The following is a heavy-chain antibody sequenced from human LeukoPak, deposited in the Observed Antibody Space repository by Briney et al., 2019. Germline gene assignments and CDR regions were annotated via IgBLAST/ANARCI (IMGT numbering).Heavy chain of an antibody. D-gene: IGHD6-13*01. CDR1: GFTFSDYA. V-gene: IGHV3-23*01. CDR3: ARISRSWFFDF. J-gene: IGHJ4*02. CDR2: ISGSGGTT. Sequence: PGGSLRLSCAASGFTFSDYAMSWVRQAPGKGLEWVSTISGSGGTTYYADSVKGRFTISRDNSKNTLYLQMDTLRADDTAVYYCARISRSWFFDFWGQGTLVTVSS.